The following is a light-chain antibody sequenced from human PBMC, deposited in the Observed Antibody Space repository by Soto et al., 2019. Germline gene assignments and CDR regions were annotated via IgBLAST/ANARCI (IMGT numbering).Light chain of an antibody. J-gene: IGKJ4*01. V-gene: IGKV3-11*01. CDR3: QQRANWPLT. CDR2: DAS. Sequence: EIVLPQSPATVSLSPGERVTLSCRASQYVNIYLAWYQQKPGQAPRLLIYDASNRATGVPARFSGSGSGTDFTLTISSLESEDFAVYYCQQRANWPLTFGGGTKVDI. CDR1: QYVNIY.